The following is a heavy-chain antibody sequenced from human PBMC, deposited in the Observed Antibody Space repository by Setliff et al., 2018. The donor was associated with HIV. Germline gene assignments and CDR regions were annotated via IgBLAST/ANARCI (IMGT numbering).Heavy chain of an antibody. V-gene: IGHV4-59*11. CDR1: GASITSHY. CDR2: IYYRGET. Sequence: SETLSLTCTVSGASITSHYWSWIRQSPGRELEWIGYIYYRGETNYNPSRQSRVTISVDTSKNQFSLKLSSVTAADTAVYYCNIYYYYYMDVWGKGTTVTVSS. CDR3: NIYYYYYMDV. J-gene: IGHJ6*03.